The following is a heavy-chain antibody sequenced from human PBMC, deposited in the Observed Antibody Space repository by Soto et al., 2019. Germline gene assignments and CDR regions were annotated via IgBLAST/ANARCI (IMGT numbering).Heavy chain of an antibody. D-gene: IGHD2-2*01. Sequence: QITLKESGPALVNPTQTLTLTCSFSGFSFTTTGVSVGWIRQPPGKALEWLALIYWSDKKDYNPSLKSRLSISKDPSEDQVALTITNVGPADAGTYYCAYSSSWPLLAHWFAPWGQGTQVAVSS. V-gene: IGHV2-5*01. J-gene: IGHJ5*02. CDR2: IYWSDKK. CDR3: AYSSSWPLLAHWFAP. CDR1: GFSFTTTGVS.